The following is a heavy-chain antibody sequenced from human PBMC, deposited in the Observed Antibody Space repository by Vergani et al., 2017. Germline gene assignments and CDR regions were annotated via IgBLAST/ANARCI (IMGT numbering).Heavy chain of an antibody. CDR2: INTNTGKP. D-gene: IGHD1-7*01. J-gene: IGHJ6*02. V-gene: IGHV7-4-1*02. CDR3: ARASGPISYYSYYGMDV. CDR1: GYSFTTYV. Sequence: QVQLVQSGAELKRPGASVKISCKASGYSFTTYVMNWGRQAPGQGLEWVGWINTNTGKPKYAQGFTGRFVFSLDPSVSTTYLQINSLEAEDTAVYYCARASGPISYYSYYGMDVWGQGTTVTVSS.